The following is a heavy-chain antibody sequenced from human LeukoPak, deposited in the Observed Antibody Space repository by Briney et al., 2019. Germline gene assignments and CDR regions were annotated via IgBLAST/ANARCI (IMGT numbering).Heavy chain of an antibody. J-gene: IGHJ4*02. Sequence: ASVTVSCTVSGYTLTELSMHWVRQAPGKGLEWMGGFDPEDGVTIYAQKFQGRVTMTEDTSTDTAYMELSSLRSEDTAVYYCALAYSSSWSFDYWGQGTLVTVSS. V-gene: IGHV1-24*01. D-gene: IGHD6-13*01. CDR2: FDPEDGVT. CDR1: GYTLTELS. CDR3: ALAYSSSWSFDY.